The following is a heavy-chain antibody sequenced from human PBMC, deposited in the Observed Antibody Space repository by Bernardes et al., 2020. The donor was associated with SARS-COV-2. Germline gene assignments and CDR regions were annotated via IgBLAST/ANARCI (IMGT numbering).Heavy chain of an antibody. J-gene: IGHJ6*02. CDR2: INPNSGGT. D-gene: IGHD6-19*01. CDR1: GYTFTGYY. Sequence: ASVKVSCKASGYTFTGYYMHWVRQAPGQGLEWMGWINPNSGGTNYAQKFQGRVTMTRDTSISTAYMELSRLRSDDTAVYYCARDSGYSSGWYGYYYYYYGMDVWGQGTTVTVSS. CDR3: ARDSGYSSGWYGYYYYYYGMDV. V-gene: IGHV1-2*02.